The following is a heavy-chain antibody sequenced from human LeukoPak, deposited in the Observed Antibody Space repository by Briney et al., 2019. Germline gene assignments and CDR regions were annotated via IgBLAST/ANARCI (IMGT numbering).Heavy chain of an antibody. D-gene: IGHD3-22*01. V-gene: IGHV1-18*04. CDR1: GYTFTSYY. CDR2: ISAYNGNT. J-gene: IGHJ4*02. CDR3: VRESGGYYGGAFDY. Sequence: ASVKVSCKASGYTFTSYYMHWVRQAPGQGLEWMGWISAYNGNTNYAQKLQGRVTMTTDTSTSTAYMELRSLRSDDTAVYYCVRESGGYYGGAFDYWGQGTLVTVSS.